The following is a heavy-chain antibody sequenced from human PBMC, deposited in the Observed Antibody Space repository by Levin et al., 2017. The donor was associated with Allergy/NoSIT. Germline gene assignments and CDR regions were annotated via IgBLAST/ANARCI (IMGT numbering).Heavy chain of an antibody. J-gene: IGHJ4*02. CDR1: GYSFTNSW. CDR2: IYPGDSDT. Sequence: AASVKVSCEVSGYSFTNSWIAWVRQMPGKGLEWVGIIYPGDSDTRYSPSFQGQVTISADKSIITAYLQWRSLRASDTGVFYCATSYSGYDNVDDWGQGTLVTVS. CDR3: ATSYSGYDNVDD. D-gene: IGHD5-12*01. V-gene: IGHV5-51*01.